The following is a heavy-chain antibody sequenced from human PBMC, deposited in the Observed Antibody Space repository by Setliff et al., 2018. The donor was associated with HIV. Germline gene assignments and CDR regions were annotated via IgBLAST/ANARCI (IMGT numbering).Heavy chain of an antibody. V-gene: IGHV4-39*01. CDR1: DFSIGATSYY. CDR3: ARLGYYNLWSGYWTDT. J-gene: IGHJ4*02. Sequence: SETLSLTCNVLDFSIGATSYYWGWIRQPPGKGLQWIGSVYYNGDTKYNPSLKSRLVISVDKTKNQFSLMLNSLTVADTAVYYCARLGYYNLWSGYWTDTWGQGKSVTASS. D-gene: IGHD3-3*01. CDR2: VYYNGDT.